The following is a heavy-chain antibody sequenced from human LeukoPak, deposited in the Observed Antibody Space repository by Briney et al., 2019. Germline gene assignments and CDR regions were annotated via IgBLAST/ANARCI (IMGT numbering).Heavy chain of an antibody. CDR2: ITGSIGNI. D-gene: IGHD1-26*01. V-gene: IGHV3-21*04. CDR3: ALNLVGATTRAFDI. CDR1: GFTFSSYT. Sequence: GGSLRLSCEASGFTFSSYTMNWVRQAPGKGLEWVSSITGSIGNIYYTDSVKGRFTISRDNSKNSLYLQMNSLRTEDTALYYCALNLVGATTRAFDIWGQGTMVTVSS. J-gene: IGHJ3*02.